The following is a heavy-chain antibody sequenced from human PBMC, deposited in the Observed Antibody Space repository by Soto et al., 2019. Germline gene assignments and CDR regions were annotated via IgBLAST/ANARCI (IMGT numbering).Heavy chain of an antibody. V-gene: IGHV1-69*13. Sequence: GASVKVSCKASGGTFSSYAISWVRQAPGQGLEWMGGIIPIFGTANYAQKFQGRVTITADESTSTAYMELSSLRSEDTAVYYCARDREPMVRGAITGPGAFDIWGQGTMVTVS. D-gene: IGHD3-10*01. J-gene: IGHJ3*02. CDR1: GGTFSSYA. CDR2: IIPIFGTA. CDR3: ARDREPMVRGAITGPGAFDI.